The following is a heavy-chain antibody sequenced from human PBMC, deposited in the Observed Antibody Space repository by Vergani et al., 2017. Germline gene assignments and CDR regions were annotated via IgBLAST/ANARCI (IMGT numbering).Heavy chain of an antibody. J-gene: IGHJ5*02. CDR2: ISSSSSTI. CDR1: GFTFSSYS. Sequence: EVQLVESGGGLVQPGGSLRLSCAASGFTFSSYSMNWVRQAPGKGLEWVSYISSSSSTIYYADSVKGRFTISRDKAKNALYLQMTSLRDEDTAVYYCARALINCGGDCYGWGWFDPWGQGTLVTVSS. V-gene: IGHV3-48*02. CDR3: ARALINCGGDCYGWGWFDP. D-gene: IGHD2-21*01.